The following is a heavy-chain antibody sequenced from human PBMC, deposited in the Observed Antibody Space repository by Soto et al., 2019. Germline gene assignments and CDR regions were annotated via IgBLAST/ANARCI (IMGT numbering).Heavy chain of an antibody. V-gene: IGHV4-30-4*01. Sequence: SETLSLTCTVSGVSISSGDYYWSWIRHPPGKGLEWIGYIYYSGRTYYNPSLKSRLTISLDTSKNHFSLKLSPVTAADTAVYYCARGRTHSSFDYWGLGTLVTVSS. CDR2: IYYSGRT. CDR1: GVSISSGDYY. J-gene: IGHJ4*02. CDR3: ARGRTHSSFDY.